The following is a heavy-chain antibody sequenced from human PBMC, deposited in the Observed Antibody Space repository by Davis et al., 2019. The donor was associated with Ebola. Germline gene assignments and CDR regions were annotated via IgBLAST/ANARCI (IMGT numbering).Heavy chain of an antibody. D-gene: IGHD1-14*01. Sequence: GESLKISCAASALVLRSNDMTWVRQAPGKGLDWVSVISSGGRTYYADSVKGRFTISRDNSKNTLYLQMDSLTAEYTAVYYCARGGETVTGTASHGMDVWGQGTTVTVSS. CDR3: ARGGETVTGTASHGMDV. J-gene: IGHJ6*02. CDR1: ALVLRSND. V-gene: IGHV3-53*01. CDR2: ISSGGRT.